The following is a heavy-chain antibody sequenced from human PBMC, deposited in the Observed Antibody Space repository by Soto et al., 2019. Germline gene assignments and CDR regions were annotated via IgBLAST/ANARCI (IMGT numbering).Heavy chain of an antibody. J-gene: IGHJ1*01. CDR3: ARGQWLVEESEYFQH. D-gene: IGHD6-19*01. CDR1: GYTFTSYY. V-gene: IGHV1-46*01. Sequence: ASVKVSCKASGYTFTSYYMHWVRQAPGQGLEWMGIINPSGGSTSYAQKFQGRVTMTRDTSTSTVYMELSSLGSEDTAVYYCARGQWLVEESEYFQHWGQGTLSPSPQ. CDR2: INPSGGST.